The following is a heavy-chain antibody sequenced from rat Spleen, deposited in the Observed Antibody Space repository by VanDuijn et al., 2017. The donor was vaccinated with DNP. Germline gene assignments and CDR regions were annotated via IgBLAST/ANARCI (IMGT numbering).Heavy chain of an antibody. J-gene: IGHJ1*01. Sequence: EVQLVESGGGFVQPGRSLKLSCTASGFTFSNYGMAWVRQAPAKGLEWVASITTGGSNTYYRDSVQGRLTVSRENAKTTQYLQMESLRSEDTATYYCVREDYYSGDWYFDFWGPGAMVTVSS. D-gene: IGHD1-1*01. CDR1: GFTFSNYG. CDR3: VREDYYSGDWYFDF. V-gene: IGHV5S13*01. CDR2: ITTGGSNT.